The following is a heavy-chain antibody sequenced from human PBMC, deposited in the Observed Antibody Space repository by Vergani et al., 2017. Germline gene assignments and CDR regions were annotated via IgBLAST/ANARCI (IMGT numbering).Heavy chain of an antibody. CDR1: GGTFISYS. J-gene: IGHJ6*02. CDR2: IIPIFGTP. D-gene: IGHD3-3*01. V-gene: IGHV1-69*06. CDR3: ASRSDFWSGYYPNYGMDV. Sequence: QVQLVQSGAEVQKPGSSVKVSCRASGGTFISYSISWVRQAPGQGLEWMGGIIPIFGTPNYAQKFQGRVTMTRNTSISTAYMELSSLRSEDTAVYYCASRSDFWSGYYPNYGMDVWGQGTTVTVSS.